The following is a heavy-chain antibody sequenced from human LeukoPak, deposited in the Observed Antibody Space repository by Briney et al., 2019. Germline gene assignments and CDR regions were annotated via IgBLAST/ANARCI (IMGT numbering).Heavy chain of an antibody. J-gene: IGHJ6*02. Sequence: ASVTVSCKASGYTFTSYYMHWVRQAPGQGLEWMGIINPSGGSTSYAQKFQGRVTMTRDTSTSTVYMELSSLRSEDTAVYYCARDITTYNLLENYYYYYGMDVWGQGTTVTVSS. CDR1: GYTFTSYY. CDR3: ARDITTYNLLENYYYYYGMDV. CDR2: INPSGGST. D-gene: IGHD1-14*01. V-gene: IGHV1-46*01.